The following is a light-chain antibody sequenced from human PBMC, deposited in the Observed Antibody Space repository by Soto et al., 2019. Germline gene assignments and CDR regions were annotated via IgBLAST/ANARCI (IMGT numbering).Light chain of an antibody. CDR3: QQYNTYWWT. Sequence: DIQMTQSPSSVSASVGDRVTITFRASQSISYYLNWYQQKPGRAPRLLIYTTSSLQSGVPSRFSGSGSGTEFTLTISSLQPDDFATYYCQQYNTYWWTFGQGTKVDNK. CDR2: TTS. V-gene: IGKV1-39*01. J-gene: IGKJ1*01. CDR1: QSISYY.